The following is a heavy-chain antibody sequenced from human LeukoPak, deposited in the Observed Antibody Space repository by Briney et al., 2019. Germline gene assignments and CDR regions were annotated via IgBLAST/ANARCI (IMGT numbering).Heavy chain of an antibody. J-gene: IGHJ1*01. CDR3: AKEIYGDSTGGRFQH. V-gene: IGHV3-23*01. CDR1: GFTFSSYA. Sequence: GGSLRLSCAASGFTFSSYAMSWVRQVSGKGLEWVSVISGSGGSTYYADSVKGRFTISRDNSKNTLYLQMKSLRAEDTAVYYCAKEIYGDSTGGRFQHWGQGALVTVSS. D-gene: IGHD4-17*01. CDR2: ISGSGGST.